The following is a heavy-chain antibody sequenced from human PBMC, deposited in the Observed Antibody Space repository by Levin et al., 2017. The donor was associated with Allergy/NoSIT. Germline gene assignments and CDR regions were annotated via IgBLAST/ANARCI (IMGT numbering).Heavy chain of an antibody. Sequence: GESLKISCAASGFTVSSNYMSWVRQAPGKGLEWVSVIYSGGSTYYADSVKGRFTISRDNSKNTLYLQMNSLRAEDTAVYYCARDGNNWNFEYFQHWGQGTLVTVSS. D-gene: IGHD1-7*01. CDR3: ARDGNNWNFEYFQH. V-gene: IGHV3-53*01. CDR1: GFTVSSNY. J-gene: IGHJ1*01. CDR2: IYSGGST.